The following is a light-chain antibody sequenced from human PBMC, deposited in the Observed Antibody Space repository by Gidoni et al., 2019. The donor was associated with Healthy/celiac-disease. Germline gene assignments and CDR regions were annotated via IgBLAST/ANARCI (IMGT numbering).Light chain of an antibody. Sequence: EIVMTQSPATLSVSPGERATLSCRASQSVSSNLAGYQQKPGQAPMLLIYGASTRATGIPARFSGSGSGTEFTLTISSLQSEDFAVYYFQQYNNWPPYTFGQGTQLEIK. CDR3: QQYNNWPPYT. CDR1: QSVSSN. CDR2: GAS. V-gene: IGKV3-15*01. J-gene: IGKJ2*01.